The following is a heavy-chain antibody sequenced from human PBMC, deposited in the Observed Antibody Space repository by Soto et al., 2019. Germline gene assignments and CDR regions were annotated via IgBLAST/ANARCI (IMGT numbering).Heavy chain of an antibody. J-gene: IGHJ6*02. Sequence: PGGSLRLSCAASGFTFSSYAMSWVRQAPGKGLGWVSGGSGGGGSTYYADSVKGRFTISRDNSKNRLYLQMNSLRAEDTAVYYCAKALTAYAFSSGYYTEYYYYGIDLWGQLTPDTVS. CDR1: GFTFSSYA. D-gene: IGHD3-3*01. V-gene: IGHV3-23*01. CDR2: GSGGGGST. CDR3: AKALTAYAFSSGYYTEYYYYGIDL.